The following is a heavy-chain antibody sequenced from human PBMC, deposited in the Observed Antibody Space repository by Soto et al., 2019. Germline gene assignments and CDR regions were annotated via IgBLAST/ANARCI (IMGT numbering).Heavy chain of an antibody. CDR2: IGGYKGNT. CDR3: ARVIWGPTYYDCVWGSYRYPPEGVDY. J-gene: IGHJ4*02. CDR1: GYTFTNYG. D-gene: IGHD3-16*02. V-gene: IGHV1-18*01. Sequence: ASVKVSCKASGYTFTNYGVSWVRQAPGQGLEWMGWIGGYKGNTNYAQKLQGRVTMTTDTSTSTAYMELRSLRSDDTAVYYCARVIWGPTYYDCVWGSYRYPPEGVDYWGQGTLVTVSS.